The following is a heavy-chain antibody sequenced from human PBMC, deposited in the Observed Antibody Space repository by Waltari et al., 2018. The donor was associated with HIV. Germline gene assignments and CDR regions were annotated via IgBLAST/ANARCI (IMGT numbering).Heavy chain of an antibody. D-gene: IGHD6-19*01. CDR2: INSDGSTT. CDR3: ARDGIGSGFDY. J-gene: IGHJ4*02. CDR1: GFTFSNYW. V-gene: IGHV3-74*01. Sequence: EVQLVESGGGLVQPGGSLRLSCAASGFTFSNYWMHWVRQAPGKGLVWVSRINSDGSTTSYAGSVKGRFTISRDNAKNTLYLQMNSLRADDTAVYYCARDGIGSGFDYWGQGTLVTVSS.